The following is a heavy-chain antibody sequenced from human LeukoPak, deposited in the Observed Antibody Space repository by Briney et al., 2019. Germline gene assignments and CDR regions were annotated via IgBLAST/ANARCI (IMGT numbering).Heavy chain of an antibody. CDR1: GGSISSGSYY. D-gene: IGHD3-22*01. CDR3: ARISDRLADAFDI. CDR2: IYYSGST. Sequence: SETLSLTCTVSGGSISSGSYYWGWIRQPPGKGLEWIGSIYYSGSTNYNPSLKSRVTISVDTSKNQFSLKLSPVTAADTAVYYCARISDRLADAFDIWGQGTMVTVSS. V-gene: IGHV4-39*07. J-gene: IGHJ3*02.